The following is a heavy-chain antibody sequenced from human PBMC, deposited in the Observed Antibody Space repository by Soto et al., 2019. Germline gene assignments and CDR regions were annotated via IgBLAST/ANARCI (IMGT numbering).Heavy chain of an antibody. D-gene: IGHD3-22*01. J-gene: IGHJ4*02. CDR1: GVSTRNRGGG. V-gene: IGHV2-5*02. Sequence: PTLVEPKQALTLACPFSGVSTRNRGGGVGLIRPAPGKALEWLALIYWDDDKRYSPSLKSRLTITKDTSKNQVVLTMTNMDPVDTATYYCAHYYDSSGYLVYFDYWGQGTLVTVSS. CDR2: IYWDDDK. CDR3: AHYYDSSGYLVYFDY.